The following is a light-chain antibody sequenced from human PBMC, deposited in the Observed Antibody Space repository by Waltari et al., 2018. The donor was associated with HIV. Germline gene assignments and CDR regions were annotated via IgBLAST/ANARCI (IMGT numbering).Light chain of an antibody. J-gene: IGLJ1*01. CDR2: GNT. CDR3: QSYDSGLTAYV. CDR1: RPDIGAASH. Sequence: VPSHPHSVLRCPGPSVSRSCAAVRPDIGAASHVHRFQQLPGTAPKLLIYGNTNRPSGVPDRFSGSKSGTSASLAITGLQAEDEADYYCQSYDSGLTAYVFGTGTKVTVL. V-gene: IGLV1-40*01.